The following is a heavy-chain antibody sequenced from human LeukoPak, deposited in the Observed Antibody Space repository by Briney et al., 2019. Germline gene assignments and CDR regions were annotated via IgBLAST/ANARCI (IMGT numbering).Heavy chain of an antibody. D-gene: IGHD1-14*01. V-gene: IGHV3-7*01. J-gene: IGHJ4*02. Sequence: GGSLRLSCAASGFAFSSYWINWVRQAPGKGLEWVAVINQDGSEIYYVDSVKGRFTISRDNAKNSLYLQMNSLRAEDTAVYYCARDFRNAGDYWGQGTLVTVSS. CDR1: GFAFSSYW. CDR3: ARDFRNAGDY. CDR2: INQDGSEI.